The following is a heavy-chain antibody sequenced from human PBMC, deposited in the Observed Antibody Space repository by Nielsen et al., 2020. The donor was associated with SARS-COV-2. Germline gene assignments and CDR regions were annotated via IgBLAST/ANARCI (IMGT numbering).Heavy chain of an antibody. CDR3: AREPVANYYYYMDV. V-gene: IGHV4-34*01. J-gene: IGHJ6*03. Sequence: SETLSLTCAVYGGSFSGYYWSWIRQPPGKGLEWIGEINHSGSTNYNPPLKSRVTISVDTSKNQFSLKLSSVTAADTAVYYCAREPVANYYYYMDVWGKGTTVTVSS. D-gene: IGHD6-19*01. CDR2: INHSGST. CDR1: GGSFSGYY.